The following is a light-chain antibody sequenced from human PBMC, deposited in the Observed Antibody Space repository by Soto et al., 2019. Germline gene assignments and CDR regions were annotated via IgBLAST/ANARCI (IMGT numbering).Light chain of an antibody. J-gene: IGLJ1*01. CDR2: GNS. V-gene: IGLV1-40*01. CDR1: SSNIGAGYD. CDR3: QSYDSSLSGYV. Sequence: QSVLTQPPSLSRAPGQSVTISSTGSSSNIGAGYDVHWYQQLPGTAPKLLIYGNSNRPSGVPDRFSGSKSGTSASLAITGLQAEDEADYYCQSYDSSLSGYVFGTGTKVTVL.